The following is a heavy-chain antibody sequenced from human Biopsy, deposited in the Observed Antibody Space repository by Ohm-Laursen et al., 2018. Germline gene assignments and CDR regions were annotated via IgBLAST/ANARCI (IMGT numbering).Heavy chain of an antibody. D-gene: IGHD2-21*02. CDR1: DVSISTYY. V-gene: IGHV4-34*01. Sequence: TLSLTCTVSDVSISTYYWSWIRQPPGKGLEWIGEINHSGCTNNNPSLKSRVTISVDTSKNQFSLKVSSVIAADTAVYYCARGRGYCGGDCYPTYYYNYGMDVWGQGTTVTVSS. CDR3: ARGRGYCGGDCYPTYYYNYGMDV. J-gene: IGHJ6*02. CDR2: INHSGCT.